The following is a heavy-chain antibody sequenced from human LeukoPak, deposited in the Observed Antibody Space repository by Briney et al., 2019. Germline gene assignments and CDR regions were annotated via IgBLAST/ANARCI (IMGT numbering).Heavy chain of an antibody. J-gene: IGHJ4*02. V-gene: IGHV3-30-3*01. CDR1: GFTFSSYA. CDR3: ARGMTTGFDY. Sequence: GRSLRLPCAASGFTFSSYAMHWVRQAPGKGLEWVAGISYDGSSKYYADSLKGRFTISRDNSKNTLYLQMNSLRAEDTAVYYCARGMTTGFDYWGQGTLVTVSS. CDR2: ISYDGSSK. D-gene: IGHD4-11*01.